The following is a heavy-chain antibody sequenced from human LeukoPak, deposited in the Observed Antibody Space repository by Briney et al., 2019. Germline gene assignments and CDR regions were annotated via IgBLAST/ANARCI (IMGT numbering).Heavy chain of an antibody. CDR1: GFTFSSYG. CDR2: IRGSGGST. J-gene: IGHJ4*02. Sequence: PGGSLRLSCAASGFTFSSYGMSWVRQAPGKGLEWVSAIRGSGGSTYYADSVKGRFTISRDNSKNTLYLQMNSLRAEDTAVYYCAKEFSHSSSWYVDNWGQGTLVTVSS. D-gene: IGHD6-13*01. CDR3: AKEFSHSSSWYVDN. V-gene: IGHV3-23*01.